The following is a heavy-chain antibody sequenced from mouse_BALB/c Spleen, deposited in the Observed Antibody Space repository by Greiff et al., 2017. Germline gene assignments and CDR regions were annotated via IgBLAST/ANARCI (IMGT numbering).Heavy chain of an antibody. CDR2: IDPENGDT. D-gene: IGHD2-12*01. Sequence: EVKVEESGAELVRSGASVKLSCTASGFNIKDYYMHWVKQRPEQGLEWIGWIDPENGDTEYAPKFQGKATMTADTSSNTAYLQLSSLTSEDTAVYYCNAYDGTYYFDYWGQGTTLTVSS. CDR3: NAYDGTYYFDY. V-gene: IGHV14-4*02. J-gene: IGHJ2*01. CDR1: GFNIKDYY.